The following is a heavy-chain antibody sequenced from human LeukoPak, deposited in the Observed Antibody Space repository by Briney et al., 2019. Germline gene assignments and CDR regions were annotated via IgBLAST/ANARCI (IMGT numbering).Heavy chain of an antibody. CDR1: GYSFTSYG. CDR2: ISAYNGKT. Sequence: ASVKVSCKASGYSFTSYGISWVRQAPGQGLEWLGWISAYNGKTNYAQKLQGRVTMTTDTSTGTAYMELGSQRSDDTAVYYCAREGGDGGMDVWGKGTTVTVSS. J-gene: IGHJ6*04. CDR3: AREGGDGGMDV. V-gene: IGHV1-18*04. D-gene: IGHD2-21*01.